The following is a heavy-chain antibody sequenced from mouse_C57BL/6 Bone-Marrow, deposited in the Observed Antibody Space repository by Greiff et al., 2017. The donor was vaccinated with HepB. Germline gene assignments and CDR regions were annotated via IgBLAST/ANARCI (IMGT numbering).Heavy chain of an antibody. CDR2: ISSGGDYI. CDR3: TREVYGNYGFFFDY. CDR1: GFTFSSYA. D-gene: IGHD2-1*01. V-gene: IGHV5-9-1*02. J-gene: IGHJ2*01. Sequence: EVKVVESGEGLVKPGGSLKLSCAASGFTFSSYAMSWVRQTPEKRLEWVAYISSGGDYIYYADTVKGRFTIFRENARNTLYLQLSSLKSEDTAMYYCTREVYGNYGFFFDYWGQGTTLTVSS.